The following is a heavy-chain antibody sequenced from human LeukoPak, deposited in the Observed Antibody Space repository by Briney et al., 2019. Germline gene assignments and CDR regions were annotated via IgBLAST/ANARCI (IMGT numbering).Heavy chain of an antibody. V-gene: IGHV3-48*02. J-gene: IGHJ4*02. CDR1: GFTISSYS. CDR3: ASHSSSGWYYFDY. CDR2: ISSSCTTI. D-gene: IGHD6-19*01. Sequence: GGSLRLSCAASGFTISSYSMNWVRQAPGKGREWVSFISSSCTTIYYADSVKCRFPISRDNAKNSLYLQMNSLRDEDTAVYYCASHSSSGWYYFDYWGQGTLVTVSS.